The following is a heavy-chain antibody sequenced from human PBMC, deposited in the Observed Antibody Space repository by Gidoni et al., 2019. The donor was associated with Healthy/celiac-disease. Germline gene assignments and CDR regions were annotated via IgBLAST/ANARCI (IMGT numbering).Heavy chain of an antibody. D-gene: IGHD3-10*01. J-gene: IGHJ4*02. CDR3: AHSTMVREVILIFFDY. CDR1: GFSLSTSGVG. Sequence: QITLKESGPTLVKPTQPLTLTCTFSGFSLSTSGVGVGWIRQPTGKALEWLARIYWDDDKRYSPSLKSRLNITKDTSKNQVVLTMTNMDPVDTATYYCAHSTMVREVILIFFDYWGQGTLVTVSS. V-gene: IGHV2-5*02. CDR2: IYWDDDK.